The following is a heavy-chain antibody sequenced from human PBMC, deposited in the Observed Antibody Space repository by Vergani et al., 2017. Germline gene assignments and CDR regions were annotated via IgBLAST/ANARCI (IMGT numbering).Heavy chain of an antibody. CDR2: ISGIGGST. CDR1: GFTFSSYA. CDR3: AKGGLGYCTNGVCSNFDY. J-gene: IGHJ4*02. D-gene: IGHD2-8*01. V-gene: IGHV3-23*04. Sequence: EVQLVESGGGLVQPGGSLRLSCAASGFTFSSYAMSWVRQAPGKGLEWVSAISGIGGSTYYADSVKGRFTISRDNSKNTLYLQMNSLRAEDTAGYYCAKGGLGYCTNGVCSNFDYGGQGTLVTVSS.